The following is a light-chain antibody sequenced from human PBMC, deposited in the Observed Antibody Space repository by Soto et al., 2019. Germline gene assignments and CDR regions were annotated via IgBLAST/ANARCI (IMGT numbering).Light chain of an antibody. J-gene: IGLJ2*01. CDR2: EVS. CDR1: SSDVGGYKY. CDR3: SSYTIRATVV. V-gene: IGLV2-14*01. Sequence: QSALTQPASVSGSPGQSITISCTGTSSDVGGYKYVSWFQQHPGKAPKLLIYEVSNRPSGVSNRFSAYKSGNTASLTISGLQAEDEADYYCSSYTIRATVVFGGGTKLTVL.